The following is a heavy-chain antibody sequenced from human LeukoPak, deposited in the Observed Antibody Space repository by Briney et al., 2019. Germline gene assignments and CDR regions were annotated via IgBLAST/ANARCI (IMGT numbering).Heavy chain of an antibody. D-gene: IGHD4-17*01. J-gene: IGHJ4*02. Sequence: ASVKVSCKASGYTFTSYDINWVRQAPGQGLEWMGIINPSGGSTSYAQKFQGRVTMTRDTSTSTVYMELSSLRSEDTAVYYCARLEAHDYGDDYWGQGTLVTVSS. V-gene: IGHV1-46*01. CDR3: ARLEAHDYGDDY. CDR1: GYTFTSYD. CDR2: INPSGGST.